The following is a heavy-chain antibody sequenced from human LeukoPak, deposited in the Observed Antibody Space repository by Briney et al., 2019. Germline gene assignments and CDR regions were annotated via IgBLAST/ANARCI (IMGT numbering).Heavy chain of an antibody. CDR1: GGSISSGDYY. V-gene: IGHV4-30-4*08. J-gene: IGHJ4*02. Sequence: SQTLSLTCTVSGGSISSGDYYWSWIRQPPGKGLGWIGYIYYSGSTYYNPSLKSRVTISVDTSKNQFSLKLSSVTAADTAVYYCAREDCSSTSCYIGRDEGGLYFDYWGQGTLVTVSS. CDR2: IYYSGST. CDR3: AREDCSSTSCYIGRDEGGLYFDY. D-gene: IGHD2-2*02.